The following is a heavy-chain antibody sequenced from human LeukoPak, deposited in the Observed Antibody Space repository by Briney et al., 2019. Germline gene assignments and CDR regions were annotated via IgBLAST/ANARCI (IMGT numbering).Heavy chain of an antibody. J-gene: IGHJ4*02. D-gene: IGHD1-1*01. Sequence: ASVKVSCKASGYTFTGYYMHWVRQAPGQGLEWMGRIDPNSGGTNYAQKFQGRVTMTRDTSIGTAYMELSRLRSDDTAVYYCAREIAAYNWNGASDYWGQGTLATVSS. CDR1: GYTFTGYY. CDR2: IDPNSGGT. CDR3: AREIAAYNWNGASDY. V-gene: IGHV1-2*06.